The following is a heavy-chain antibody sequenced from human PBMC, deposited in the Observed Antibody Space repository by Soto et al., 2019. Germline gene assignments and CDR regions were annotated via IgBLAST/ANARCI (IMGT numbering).Heavy chain of an antibody. Sequence: SETLSLTCAVYGGSFSGYYWSWIRQPPGKGLEWIGEINHSGSTNYNPSLKSRVTISVDTSKNQFSLKLSSVTAADTAVYYCARVDYYGMDVWGQGTTVTVSS. J-gene: IGHJ6*02. CDR3: ARVDYYGMDV. CDR1: GGSFSGYY. V-gene: IGHV4-34*01. CDR2: INHSGST.